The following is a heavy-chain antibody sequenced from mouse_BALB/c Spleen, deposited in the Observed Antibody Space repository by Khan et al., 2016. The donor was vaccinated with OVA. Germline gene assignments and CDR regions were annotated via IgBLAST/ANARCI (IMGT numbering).Heavy chain of an antibody. J-gene: IGHJ2*01. CDR2: ISGDSSTI. V-gene: IGHV5-17*02. Sequence: DVHLVESGGGLVQPGGSRKLSCAASGFTFSSYGMHWVRQTPEKGLEWVAYISGDSSTIYYADTVKGRFPISRDNPTNTTFLQMPSLRSEDTAMYYCTRSYYYGYYFDYWGQGTTLTVSS. CDR1: GFTFSSYG. D-gene: IGHD1-1*01. CDR3: TRSYYYGYYFDY.